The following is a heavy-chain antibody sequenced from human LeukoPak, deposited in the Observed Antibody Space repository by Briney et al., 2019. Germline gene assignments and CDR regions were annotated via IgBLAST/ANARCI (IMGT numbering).Heavy chain of an antibody. J-gene: IGHJ3*01. V-gene: IGHV4-59*08. Sequence: SETLSLTCTVSGGSISSYWWSWIRQPPGKGLEWIGYIYHSGSTNYNPSLKSRVTMSIAASRGQLSLKLSSVTAADTAVFYCVGHYYDSGRYAQDAFDVWGQGTLVTVSS. CDR2: IYHSGST. D-gene: IGHD3-10*01. CDR1: GGSISSYW. CDR3: VGHYYDSGRYAQDAFDV.